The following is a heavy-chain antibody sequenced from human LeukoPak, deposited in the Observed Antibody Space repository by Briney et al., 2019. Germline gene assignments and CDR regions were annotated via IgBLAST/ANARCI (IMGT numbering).Heavy chain of an antibody. CDR1: GFTFSNSW. V-gene: IGHV3-7*01. CDR2: IKEDGSQT. Sequence: GGSLRLSCAASGFTFSNSWMTWVRQTPGKGLERVANIKEDGSQTYYVDSVRGRFSISRDNAKNSLSLEMNSLRAEDTAVYFCARDRGWQQFDYWGQGTLVTVSA. J-gene: IGHJ4*02. D-gene: IGHD5-24*01. CDR3: ARDRGWQQFDY.